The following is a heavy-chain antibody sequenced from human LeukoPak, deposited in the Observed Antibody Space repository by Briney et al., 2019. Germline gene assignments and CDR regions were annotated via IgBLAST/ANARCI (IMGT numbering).Heavy chain of an antibody. V-gene: IGHV3-48*04. CDR1: GFTFSDFS. J-gene: IGHJ4*02. D-gene: IGHD2-2*03. CDR2: ISSDSKTK. CDR3: ARDLGLDGD. Sequence: PGGSLRLSCAASGFTFSDFSMNWVRQAPGKGLEDISYISSDSKTKRYGDSVKGRFTVSRDNAKKSLYLQMNSLRAEDTAVYYCARDLGLDGDWGQGTLVTVSS.